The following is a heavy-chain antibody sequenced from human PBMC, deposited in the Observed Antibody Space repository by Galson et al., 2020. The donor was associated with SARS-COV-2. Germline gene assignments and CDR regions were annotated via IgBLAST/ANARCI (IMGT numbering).Heavy chain of an antibody. CDR1: GLTFSDRW. J-gene: IGHJ5*02. Sequence: GSLRLSCAASGLTFSDRWLSWVRQAPGKGLEWVARIRSKTDGGTTDYAAAVQDRFTISRDDTKSTLYLQINSLKIDDTGVYYCTTLNWFDPWGQGTLVTVSS. CDR2: IRSKTDGGTT. CDR3: TTLNWFDP. V-gene: IGHV3-15*01.